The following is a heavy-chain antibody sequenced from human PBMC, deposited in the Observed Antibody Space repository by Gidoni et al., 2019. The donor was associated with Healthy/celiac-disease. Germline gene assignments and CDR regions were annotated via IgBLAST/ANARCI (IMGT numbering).Heavy chain of an antibody. V-gene: IGHV4-31*03. Sequence: QVQLQESGPGLVKPSQTLSLTRHVSGGSISSGGYYWSWIRQHPGKGLEWICYIYYSGSTYYNPSFKSRVTISVDTSKNQFSLKLSSMTAADTAVYYCASGTNTVVTLNYWGQGTLVTVSS. D-gene: IGHD2-8*01. CDR2: IYYSGST. CDR3: ASGTNTVVTLNY. J-gene: IGHJ4*02. CDR1: GGSISSGGYY.